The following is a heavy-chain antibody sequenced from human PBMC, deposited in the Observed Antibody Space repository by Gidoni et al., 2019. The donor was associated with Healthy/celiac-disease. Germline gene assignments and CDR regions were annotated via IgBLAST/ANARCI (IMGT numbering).Heavy chain of an antibody. J-gene: IGHJ6*02. V-gene: IGHV4-61*01. Sequence: QLQLQESGPALVKPSATLSLTCTVSGGSVSSGSYYWSWVRLPPGKGLGWIGYIYYSGSTNYNPSLKSRVTISVDTSKNQFSLKLGSVTAADTAVYYCARDAGFLNSGYYYGMDVWGQGTTVTVSS. CDR1: GGSVSSGSYY. D-gene: IGHD7-27*01. CDR2: IYYSGST. CDR3: ARDAGFLNSGYYYGMDV.